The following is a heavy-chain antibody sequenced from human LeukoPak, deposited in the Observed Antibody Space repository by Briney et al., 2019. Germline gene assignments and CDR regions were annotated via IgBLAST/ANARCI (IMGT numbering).Heavy chain of an antibody. CDR3: ARSGTSEVFGY. J-gene: IGHJ4*02. Sequence: GGSLRPSCSASGFTFSIYTMNWVRQAPGKGLEWVSSISSSSSYIYYADSVKGRFTISRDNAKNSLFLQMNSLTAEDTAVYYCARSGTSEVFGYWGQGTLVTVSS. CDR1: GFTFSIYT. V-gene: IGHV3-21*01. D-gene: IGHD1-26*01. CDR2: ISSSSSYI.